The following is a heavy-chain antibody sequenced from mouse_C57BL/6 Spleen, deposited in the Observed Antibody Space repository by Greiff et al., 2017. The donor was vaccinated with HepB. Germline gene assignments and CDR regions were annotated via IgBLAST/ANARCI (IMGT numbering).Heavy chain of an antibody. D-gene: IGHD4-1*01. J-gene: IGHJ4*01. CDR2: IYPSDSET. CDR1: GYTFTSYW. V-gene: IGHV1-61*01. Sequence: QVQLQQPGAELVRPGSSVKLSCKASGYTFTSYWMDWVKQRPGQGLEWIGNIYPSDSETHYNQKFKDKATLTVDKSSSTAYMQLSSLTSEDSAVYYCARGLTGTYAMDYWGQGTSVTVSS. CDR3: ARGLTGTYAMDY.